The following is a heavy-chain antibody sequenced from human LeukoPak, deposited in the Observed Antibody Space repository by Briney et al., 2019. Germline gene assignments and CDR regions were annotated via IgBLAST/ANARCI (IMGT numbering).Heavy chain of an antibody. V-gene: IGHV3-21*01. CDR2: ISSSSSYI. CDR3: ARDGYSYGSRGVY. Sequence: PGRSLRLSCAASGFTFSSYSMNWVRQAPGKGLEWVSSISSSSSYIYYADSVKGRFTISRDNAKNSLYLQMNSLRAEDTAVYYCARDGYSYGSRGVYWGQGTLVTVSS. CDR1: GFTFSSYS. D-gene: IGHD5-18*01. J-gene: IGHJ4*02.